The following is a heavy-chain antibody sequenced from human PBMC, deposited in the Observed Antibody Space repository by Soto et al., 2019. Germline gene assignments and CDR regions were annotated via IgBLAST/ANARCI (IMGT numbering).Heavy chain of an antibody. CDR2: IDPRSGVT. CDR1: GYTFTAYY. J-gene: IGHJ4*02. CDR3: AKDGYGAFAF. Sequence: GASVKVSCKPYGYTFTAYYIHWIRQVPGQGHECLGWIDPRSGVTNYAQKFRGRVTVTRDMSIKTVYMDLIWLTSDDAAVYYCAKDGYGAFAFWGQGTMVTVSS. D-gene: IGHD4-17*01. V-gene: IGHV1-2*02.